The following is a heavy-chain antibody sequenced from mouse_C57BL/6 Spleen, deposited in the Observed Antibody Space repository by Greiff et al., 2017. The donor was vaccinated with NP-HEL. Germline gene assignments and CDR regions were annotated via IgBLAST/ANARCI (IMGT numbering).Heavy chain of an antibody. J-gene: IGHJ4*01. Sequence: VQLQQSGPELVKPGASVKISCKASGYAFSSSWMNWVKQRPGKGLEWIGRIYPGDGDTNYNGKFKGKATLTADKSSSTAYMQLSSLTSEDSAVYFCARGLGGNAMDYWGQGTSVTVSS. V-gene: IGHV1-82*01. CDR2: IYPGDGDT. D-gene: IGHD4-1*01. CDR3: ARGLGGNAMDY. CDR1: GYAFSSSW.